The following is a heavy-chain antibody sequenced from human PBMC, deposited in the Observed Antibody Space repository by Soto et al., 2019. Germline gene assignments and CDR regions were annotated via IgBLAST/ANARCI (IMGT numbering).Heavy chain of an antibody. V-gene: IGHV4-4*09. Sequence: PSETLSFTCTVSGGSISTYYWSWIRQSPDKGLEWIGYIYRTGSTHYNPSLNSRAAISLGTSRNQFSLQLNSVTAADTAVYFCARQIGDDPFDIWGHGTMVTVSS. D-gene: IGHD3-3*01. CDR1: GGSISTYY. J-gene: IGHJ3*02. CDR2: IYRTGST. CDR3: ARQIGDDPFDI.